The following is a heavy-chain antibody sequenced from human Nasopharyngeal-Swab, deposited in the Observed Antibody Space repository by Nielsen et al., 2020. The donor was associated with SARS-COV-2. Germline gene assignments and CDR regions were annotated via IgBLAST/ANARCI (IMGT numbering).Heavy chain of an antibody. CDR2: IKQDGSEK. CDR1: GFTFSSYW. Sequence: GGSLRLSCAASGFTFSSYWMSWVRQAPGKGLEWVANIKQDGSEKYYVDSVKGRFTISRDNAKNSLYLKMNSLRAEDTAVYYCARAGPADRGRGSYYYGMDVWGQGTTVTVSS. CDR3: ARAGPADRGRGSYYYGMDV. D-gene: IGHD3-16*01. J-gene: IGHJ6*02. V-gene: IGHV3-7*03.